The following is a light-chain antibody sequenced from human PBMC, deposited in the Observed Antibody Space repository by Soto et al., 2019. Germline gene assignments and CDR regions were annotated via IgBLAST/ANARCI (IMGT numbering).Light chain of an antibody. CDR1: SSDVGGYNY. J-gene: IGLJ1*01. CDR3: SSYAGSKIYV. Sequence: QSVLTQPPSASGSPGQSVTISCTGTSSDVGGYNYVSWYQQHPGKAPKLMIYEVSKRPSGVPDRFSGSKSGNTASLTVSGLQAEDEADYYCSSYAGSKIYVFGTGTKLTVL. V-gene: IGLV2-8*01. CDR2: EVS.